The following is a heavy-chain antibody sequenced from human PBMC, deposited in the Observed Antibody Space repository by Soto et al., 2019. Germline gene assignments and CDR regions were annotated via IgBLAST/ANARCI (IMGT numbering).Heavy chain of an antibody. Sequence: QVQLVQSGAEVKMPGSSVKVSCRASGDTFSSYTVNWLRQAPGRGLEWMGRIIPVLTTTDYAQKFRGRVTITADKSSNTVYMELTSLSSDGTAVYYCARRRYCGYDCYHKHYYGMDVWGQGTTVTVAS. D-gene: IGHD2-21*02. J-gene: IGHJ6*02. CDR2: IIPVLTTT. V-gene: IGHV1-69*08. CDR3: ARRRYCGYDCYHKHYYGMDV. CDR1: GDTFSSYT.